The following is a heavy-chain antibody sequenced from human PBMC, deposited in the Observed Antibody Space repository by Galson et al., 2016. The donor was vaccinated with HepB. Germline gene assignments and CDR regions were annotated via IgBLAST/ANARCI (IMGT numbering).Heavy chain of an antibody. D-gene: IGHD3-9*01. CDR2: ISNDGSNK. Sequence: SLRLSCAASGLTFSSYGMHWVRQAPSKGLEWVAVISNDGSNKYYADSVKGRFTISRDNSRNTLYLQMNSLRAEDTALYYCAKDGGDILTGYYGNIDYWGQGTLVTVSS. V-gene: IGHV3-30*18. J-gene: IGHJ4*02. CDR3: AKDGGDILTGYYGNIDY. CDR1: GLTFSSYG.